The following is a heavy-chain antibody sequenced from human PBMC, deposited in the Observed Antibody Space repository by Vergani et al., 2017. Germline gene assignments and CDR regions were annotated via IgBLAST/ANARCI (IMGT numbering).Heavy chain of an antibody. J-gene: IGHJ5*02. CDR1: GGSISSYY. CDR2: IYYSGST. Sequence: QVQLQESGPGLVKPSETLSLTCTVSGGSISSYYWRWIRQPPGKGLEWIGYIYYSGSTNYNPSLKSRVTISVDTSKNQFSLKLSSVTAADTAVYYCAGERGDGYNSDWFDPWGQGTLVTVSS. D-gene: IGHD5-24*01. V-gene: IGHV4-59*01. CDR3: AGERGDGYNSDWFDP.